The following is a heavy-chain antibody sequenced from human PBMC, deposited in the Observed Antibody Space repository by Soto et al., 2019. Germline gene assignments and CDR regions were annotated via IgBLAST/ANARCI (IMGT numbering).Heavy chain of an antibody. V-gene: IGHV1-69*01. CDR1: GGTFSSYA. J-gene: IGHJ6*02. Sequence: QVQLVQSGAEVKKPGSSVKVSCKASGGTFSSYAISSVRQAPGQGLEWMGGIIPISGTANYAQKFQGRVTITADESTSTAYVELSSLRSEDTAVYYCARSQGSSTSLEIYYYYYYGMDVWGQGTTVTLSS. D-gene: IGHD2-2*01. CDR2: IIPISGTA. CDR3: ARSQGSSTSLEIYYYYYYGMDV.